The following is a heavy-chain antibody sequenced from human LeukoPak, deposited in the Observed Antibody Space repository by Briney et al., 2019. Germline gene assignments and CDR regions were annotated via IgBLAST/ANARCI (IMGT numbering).Heavy chain of an antibody. Sequence: GGSLRLSCAASGFTFSSYAMHWVRQAPGKGLEWVAVISYDGSTKYYADSVKGRFTISRDNPKNTLYLQMNSLRAEDTAVYYCAREDSGSSLYYFDYWGQGTLVTVSS. CDR3: AREDSGSSLYYFDY. J-gene: IGHJ4*02. CDR2: ISYDGSTK. D-gene: IGHD1-26*01. V-gene: IGHV3-30-3*01. CDR1: GFTFSSYA.